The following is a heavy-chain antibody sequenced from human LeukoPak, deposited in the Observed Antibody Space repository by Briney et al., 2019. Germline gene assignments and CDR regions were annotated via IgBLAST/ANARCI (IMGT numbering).Heavy chain of an antibody. J-gene: IGHJ5*02. CDR3: ARPPIFGVVNAKLGNWFDP. CDR2: IYYSGST. Sequence: SEXLSLTCTVSGGSISSSSYYWGWLRQPPGKGLEWIGSIYYSGSTYYNPSLKSRVTISVDTSKNQFSLKLSSVTAADTAVYYRARPPIFGVVNAKLGNWFDPWGQGTLVTVSS. CDR1: GGSISSSSYY. D-gene: IGHD3-3*01. V-gene: IGHV4-39*01.